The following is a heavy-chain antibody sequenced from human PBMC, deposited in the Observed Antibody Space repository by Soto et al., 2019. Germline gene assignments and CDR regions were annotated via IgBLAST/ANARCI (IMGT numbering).Heavy chain of an antibody. CDR3: AKGESHFDRSGYLS. D-gene: IGHD3-22*01. V-gene: IGHV3-23*01. J-gene: IGHJ5*02. Sequence: GGSLRLSCAASGFPFSSYAMNWVRQAPGKGLEWVSAISGSGGSTYYADSVKGRFTISRDNSKNTLYLQMNSLRAEDTAVYYCAKGESHFDRSGYLSWGQGTLVTVSS. CDR2: ISGSGGST. CDR1: GFPFSSYA.